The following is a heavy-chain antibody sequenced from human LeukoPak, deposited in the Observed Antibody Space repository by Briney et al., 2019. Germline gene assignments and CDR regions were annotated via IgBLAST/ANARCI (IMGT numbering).Heavy chain of an antibody. CDR2: INTNTGNP. D-gene: IGHD2-15*01. CDR1: GYTFTTYA. Sequence: ASVKVSCKASGYTFTTYAMSWVRQAPGEGLEWVGWINTNTGNPTYGQGFTGRFVLSLDTSVSTAYLQINSLKAEDTAVYYCARVKGCSGRSCYYFDYWGQGTQVTVSS. V-gene: IGHV7-4-1*02. J-gene: IGHJ4*02. CDR3: ARVKGCSGRSCYYFDY.